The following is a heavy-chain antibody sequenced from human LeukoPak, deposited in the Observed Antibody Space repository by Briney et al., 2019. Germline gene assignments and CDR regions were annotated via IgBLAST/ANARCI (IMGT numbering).Heavy chain of an antibody. Sequence: GGSLRLSCAASGFTFSSYAMYWVRQAPGKGLEWVSGIFGSGGSTHYADSVKGRFTISRDNAKTSVYLQLNSLRADDTAVYYCARDVWTGVAVSDYWGQGTLVTVSS. CDR1: GFTFSSYA. J-gene: IGHJ4*02. D-gene: IGHD6-19*01. CDR3: ARDVWTGVAVSDY. V-gene: IGHV3-23*01. CDR2: IFGSGGST.